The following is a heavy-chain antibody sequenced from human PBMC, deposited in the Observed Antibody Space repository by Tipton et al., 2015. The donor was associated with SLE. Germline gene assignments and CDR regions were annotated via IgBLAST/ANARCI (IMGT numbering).Heavy chain of an antibody. V-gene: IGHV3-23*01. Sequence: SLRLSCAASGFTFSSYAMSWVRQAPGKGLEWVSAISGSGGSTYYADSVKGRFTISRDNSKNTLYLQMNSLRAEDTAVYYCAKVGQQLVGGYYFDYWGQGTLVTVSS. CDR1: GFTFSSYA. CDR2: ISGSGGST. J-gene: IGHJ4*02. CDR3: AKVGQQLVGGYYFDY. D-gene: IGHD6-13*01.